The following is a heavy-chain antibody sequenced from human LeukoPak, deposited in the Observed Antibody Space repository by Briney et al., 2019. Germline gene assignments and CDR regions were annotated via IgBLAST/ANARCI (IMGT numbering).Heavy chain of an antibody. CDR1: GGASSRGDYY. CDR2: IYYSGST. D-gene: IGHD6-13*01. V-gene: IGHV4-30-4*01. CDR3: ARVESEIAPSHPYNWFDP. Sequence: PSEPLALSCSVSGGASSRGDYYWSWIRQPPGKGLEWIGYIYYSGSTYYNPSLRSRVTISVDTSKNQFSLKLSSVTAADTAVYYCARVESEIAPSHPYNWFDPWGRGTLVTVSS. J-gene: IGHJ5*02.